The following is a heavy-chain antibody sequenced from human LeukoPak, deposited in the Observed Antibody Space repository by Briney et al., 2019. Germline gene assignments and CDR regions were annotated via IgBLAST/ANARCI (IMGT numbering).Heavy chain of an antibody. V-gene: IGHV1-18*01. CDR2: ISAYNGNT. Sequence: GASVKVSCKASGYTFTSYGISWVRQAPGQGLEWMGWISAYNGNTNYAQKLQGRVTMTTDTSTSTVYMELSSLRSEDTAVYYCAADPHLTGQRSQYYYYYYGMDVWGQGTTVTVSS. J-gene: IGHJ6*02. D-gene: IGHD3-9*01. CDR1: GYTFTSYG. CDR3: AADPHLTGQRSQYYYYYYGMDV.